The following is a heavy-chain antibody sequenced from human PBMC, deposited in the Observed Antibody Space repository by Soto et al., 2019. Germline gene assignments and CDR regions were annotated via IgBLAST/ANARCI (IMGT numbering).Heavy chain of an antibody. CDR3: VRHSSNTVAARAPLAP. V-gene: IGHV5-10-1*01. D-gene: IGHD6-6*01. Sequence: PGQSLKISCQGCGWEFTTKWISWVRQIPGKGLEWVVRVVPSDSYTDYSPSFRGHVIISVDRSVSTAYLEWSSLKDSDSAIYYFVRHSSNTVAARAPLAPWGRGSLVTVSS. J-gene: IGHJ5*02. CDR1: GWEFTTKW. CDR2: VVPSDSYT.